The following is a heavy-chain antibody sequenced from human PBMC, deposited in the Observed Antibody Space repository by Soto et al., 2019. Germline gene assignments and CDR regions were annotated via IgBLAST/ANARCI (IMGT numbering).Heavy chain of an antibody. V-gene: IGHV1-18*01. CDR1: GYIFTTYG. CDR2: ISADSGYT. J-gene: IGHJ6*02. Sequence: QIQLVQFGGEVARPGASVTVSCEASGYIFTTYGLSWVRQTPAHGLEWMGWISADSGYTQYAQFFQGRVTMTRDTSRTKGYMTLRDLPSDATGIYYCARDRPPGSLYGMDAWGQGTAVTVSS. CDR3: ARDRPPGSLYGMDA.